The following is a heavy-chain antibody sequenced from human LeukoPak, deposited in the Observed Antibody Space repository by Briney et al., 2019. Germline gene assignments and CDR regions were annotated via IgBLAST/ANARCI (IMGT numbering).Heavy chain of an antibody. CDR3: ARRPAYYFDD. V-gene: IGHV4-39*01. Sequence: AETLTLTCTVSGCSISSSSDYWVWIRQPQGKGLEWIGIIHYRGNIYYHPPLKSRVTIPVDTSNNQFSLGLNSVTAADTAVYYCARRPAYYFDDWGQGTLVTVSS. CDR2: IHYRGNI. CDR1: GCSISSSSDY. J-gene: IGHJ4*02.